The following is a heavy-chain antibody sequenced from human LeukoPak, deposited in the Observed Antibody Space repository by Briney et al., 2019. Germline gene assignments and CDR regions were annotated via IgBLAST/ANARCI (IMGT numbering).Heavy chain of an antibody. CDR3: AKDPSSGWLSQIDF. CDR1: GFTFSNYA. V-gene: IGHV3-23*01. D-gene: IGHD6-19*01. Sequence: GGSLRLSCAASGFTFSNYAMTWVRQAPGEGLEWVAVISGSGGFTHYADSVKGRSTISRDNSNNTVHLQMNSLRGDDTGVYYCAKDPSSGWLSQIDFWGQGTLVTVSS. CDR2: ISGSGGFT. J-gene: IGHJ4*02.